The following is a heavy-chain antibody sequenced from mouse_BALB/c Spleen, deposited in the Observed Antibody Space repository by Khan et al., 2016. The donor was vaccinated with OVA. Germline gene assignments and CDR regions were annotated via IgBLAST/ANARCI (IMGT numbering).Heavy chain of an antibody. CDR1: GYSITSGYN. J-gene: IGHJ3*01. Sequence: EVQLQESGPDLVKPSQSLSLTCTVTGYSITSGYNWHWIRQFPGNKLDWMGYVHHSGSTSYNPSLKSRISITRDTSKNQFYLQLNSVTTEDTATYYDAGGFPTYWGQGTLVTVSS. V-gene: IGHV3-1*02. CDR3: AGGFPTY. CDR2: VHHSGST.